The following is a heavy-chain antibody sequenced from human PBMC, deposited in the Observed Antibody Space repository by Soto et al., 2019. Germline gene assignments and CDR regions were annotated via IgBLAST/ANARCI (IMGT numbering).Heavy chain of an antibody. CDR3: ARVMDWNYSFGWFDP. V-gene: IGHV4-4*02. Sequence: PSETLSLTCAVSGGSISSSNWWSWVRQPPGKGLEWIGEIYHSGSTNYNPSLKSRVTISVDKSKNQFSLKLSSVTAADTAVYYCARVMDWNYSFGWFDPWGQGTLVTVSS. CDR1: GGSISSSNW. D-gene: IGHD1-7*01. CDR2: IYHSGST. J-gene: IGHJ5*02.